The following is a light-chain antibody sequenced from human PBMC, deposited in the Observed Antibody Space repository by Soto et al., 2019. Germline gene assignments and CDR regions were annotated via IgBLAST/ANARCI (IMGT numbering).Light chain of an antibody. CDR2: WAS. CDR1: QSIRSY. J-gene: IGKJ4*01. CDR3: QQYYSTFLT. V-gene: IGKV4-1*01. Sequence: DIQLTQSPSSLSASVGDKVTITCRASQSIRSYLNWVQQKPGQPPKLLIYWASTRESGVPDRFSGSGSGTDFTLTISSLQAEDVAVYYCQQYYSTFLTFGGGTKVDI.